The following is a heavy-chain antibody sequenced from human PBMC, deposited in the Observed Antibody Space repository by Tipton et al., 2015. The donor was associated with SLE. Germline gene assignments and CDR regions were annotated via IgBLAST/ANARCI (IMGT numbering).Heavy chain of an antibody. CDR2: IYYSGST. CDR1: GGSISSYY. D-gene: IGHD3-10*01. Sequence: TLSLTCTVSGGSISSYYWSWIRQPPGKGLEWIGYIYYSGSTNYNPSLKSRVTISVDTSKNQFSLKLSSVTAADTAVHYCARLAGSNYGSGRDIWGQGTMVTVSS. CDR3: ARLAGSNYGSGRDI. J-gene: IGHJ3*02. V-gene: IGHV4-59*01.